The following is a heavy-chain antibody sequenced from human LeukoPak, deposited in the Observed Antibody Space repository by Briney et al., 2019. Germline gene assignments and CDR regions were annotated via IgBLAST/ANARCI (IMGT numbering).Heavy chain of an antibody. CDR2: IIPIFGAT. D-gene: IGHD3-22*01. CDR3: ARRWPHSSGYYLFDY. J-gene: IGHJ4*02. V-gene: IGHV1-69*05. CDR1: GGTFSSHG. Sequence: SLKVSCKASGGTFSSHGISWVRQAPGQGLEWVGGIIPIFGATNYAQKFQGRVTITTDESTSTAYMELSSLRSEDTALYYCARRWPHSSGYYLFDYWGQGTLVTVSS.